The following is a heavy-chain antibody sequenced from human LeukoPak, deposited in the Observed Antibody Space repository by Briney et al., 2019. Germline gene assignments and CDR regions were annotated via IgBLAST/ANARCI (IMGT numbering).Heavy chain of an antibody. Sequence: GGSLRLSCAASGFSVSNNYMSWVRQAPGKGLEWVSVIYSGGSTFYADSVKGRLTISRDNSKNTLYLQMNSLRAEDTAVYYCASDSCSPEYFQHWGQGTLVTVSS. J-gene: IGHJ1*01. CDR2: IYSGGST. V-gene: IGHV3-66*01. D-gene: IGHD2-2*01. CDR3: ASDSCSPEYFQH. CDR1: GFSVSNNY.